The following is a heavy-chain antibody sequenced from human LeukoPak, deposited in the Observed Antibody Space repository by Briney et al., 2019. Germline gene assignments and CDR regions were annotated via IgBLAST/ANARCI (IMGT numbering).Heavy chain of an antibody. CDR1: GFTFDDYA. D-gene: IGHD4-11*01. Sequence: GGSLRLSCAASGFTFDDYAMTWVRQPPGKGLEWVSTVNRNGGSTSYADSVKGRFTISRDNAKNSLYLQMSSLRADDTAFYYCARGGTVTTFDYWGQGTLVTVSS. CDR3: ARGGTVTTFDY. J-gene: IGHJ4*02. V-gene: IGHV3-20*04. CDR2: VNRNGGST.